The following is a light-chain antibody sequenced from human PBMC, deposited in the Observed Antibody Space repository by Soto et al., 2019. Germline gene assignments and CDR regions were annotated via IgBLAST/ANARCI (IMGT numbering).Light chain of an antibody. Sequence: EIVLTQSPGTLSLSPGERATLSCRASQSVGSSYLAWYQQKPGQAPRLLIYGASSRATGIPDRFSGRGSGTDFTLTISRLEPEDFAVYYCQQYGSSPGTFGQGTKVEIK. CDR1: QSVGSSY. J-gene: IGKJ1*01. CDR3: QQYGSSPGT. CDR2: GAS. V-gene: IGKV3-20*01.